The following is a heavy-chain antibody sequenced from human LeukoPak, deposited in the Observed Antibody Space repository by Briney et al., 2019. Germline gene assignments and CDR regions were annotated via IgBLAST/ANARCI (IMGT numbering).Heavy chain of an antibody. CDR2: ISGSGDNT. CDR3: ARGRGGDYVPSRFDY. Sequence: GGSLRLSCAASGFTFSSYAMSWVRQAPGKGLEWVSSISGSGDNTYYADSVDGRFTVSRDNTKNTLYLQMNSLRAEDTALYYCARGRGGDYVPSRFDYWGQGTLVTVSS. J-gene: IGHJ4*02. V-gene: IGHV3-23*01. D-gene: IGHD4-17*01. CDR1: GFTFSSYA.